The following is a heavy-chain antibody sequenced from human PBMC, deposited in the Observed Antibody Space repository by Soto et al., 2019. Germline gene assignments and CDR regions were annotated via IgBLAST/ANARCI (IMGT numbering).Heavy chain of an antibody. CDR1: GFTFGDYA. CDR3: TRVLSWPCSGGSCYVPPFDY. D-gene: IGHD2-15*01. J-gene: IGHJ4*02. Sequence: GGSLRLSCTASGFTFGDYAMTWFRQAPGKGLEWVGFIRSRYDGGTREYAASVKGRVTISRDDSKSIAYLQMNSLKTEDTAVYYCTRVLSWPCSGGSCYVPPFDYWGQGTLVTVSS. V-gene: IGHV3-49*03. CDR2: IRSRYDGGTR.